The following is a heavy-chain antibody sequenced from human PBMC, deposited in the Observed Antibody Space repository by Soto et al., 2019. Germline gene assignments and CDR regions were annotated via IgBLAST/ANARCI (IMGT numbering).Heavy chain of an antibody. CDR3: ARDRRVYGSGKEYFDY. J-gene: IGHJ4*02. CDR1: GGSISSGGYY. D-gene: IGHD3-10*01. Sequence: QVQLQESGPGLVKPSQTLSLTCTVSGGSISSGGYYWSWIRQHPGKGLEWIGYIYYSGSTYYNPSLKRRVTISVDTSKNQFSLKLSSVTAADTAVYYCARDRRVYGSGKEYFDYWGQGTLVTVSS. CDR2: IYYSGST. V-gene: IGHV4-31*03.